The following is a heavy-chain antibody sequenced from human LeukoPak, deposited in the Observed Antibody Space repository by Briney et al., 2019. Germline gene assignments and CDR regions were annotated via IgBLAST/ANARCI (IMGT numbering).Heavy chain of an antibody. D-gene: IGHD2-21*01. Sequence: PSETLSLTCTVSGGSISGYYWGWIRQPPGKGLEYIGFIFYSGTTNYNPSLKSRVTISVDTSKNQFSLKLSSVTAADTAVYYCARHLRWKNYMDVWGKGTTVTISS. J-gene: IGHJ6*03. V-gene: IGHV4-59*08. CDR1: GGSISGYY. CDR2: IFYSGTT. CDR3: ARHLRWKNYMDV.